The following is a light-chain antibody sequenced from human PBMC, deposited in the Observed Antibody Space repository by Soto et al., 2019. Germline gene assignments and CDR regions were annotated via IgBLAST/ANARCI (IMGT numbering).Light chain of an antibody. Sequence: SYELTQPPSVSVAPGQPARITCGGDNIGDKSVHWHQQKPGQAPVMVVYDDYDRPSGIPERFSGSNSGNTATLTISGVEAGDEADYYCQVWDSSADRVAVFGGGTKLTVL. CDR2: DDY. CDR1: NIGDKS. V-gene: IGLV3-21*02. CDR3: QVWDSSADRVAV. J-gene: IGLJ2*01.